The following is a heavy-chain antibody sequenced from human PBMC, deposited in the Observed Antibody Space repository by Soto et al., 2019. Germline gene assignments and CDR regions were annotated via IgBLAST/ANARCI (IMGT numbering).Heavy chain of an antibody. CDR2: ISAGGNLI. V-gene: IGHV3-23*01. J-gene: IGHJ4*02. CDR3: AKRQGIGAAAKNFDF. CDR1: GFIFSNHA. D-gene: IGHD6-13*01. Sequence: GGSLRLSCAASGFIFSNHAMSWVGQVPGKGLEWVSGISAGGNLIYYADSVRGRFTMSRDNSKNMLYLQMNSLRAEDTAVYFCAKRQGIGAAAKNFDFWGQGARVTVSS.